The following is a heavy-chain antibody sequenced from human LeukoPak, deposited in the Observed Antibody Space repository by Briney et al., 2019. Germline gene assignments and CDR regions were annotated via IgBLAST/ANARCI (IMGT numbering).Heavy chain of an antibody. CDR2: INHSVST. J-gene: IGHJ4*02. CDR3: ARGPGYGGNSTLDY. D-gene: IGHD4-23*01. CDR1: GGSFSGYY. Sequence: SETLSLTCAVYGGSFSGYYWSWIRQPPGTGLEWFGEINHSVSTNYNPSLKSRVTISVDTSKNQFSLKLSSVTAADTAVYYCARGPGYGGNSTLDYWGQGTLVTVSS. V-gene: IGHV4-34*01.